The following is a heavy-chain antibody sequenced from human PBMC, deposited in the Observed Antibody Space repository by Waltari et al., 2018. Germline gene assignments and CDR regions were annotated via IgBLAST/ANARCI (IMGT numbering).Heavy chain of an antibody. V-gene: IGHV1-2*06. Sequence: QVQLVQSGAEVRKPGASVKVSCETSGYTFSGYYIHWVRQAPGQGPEWMGRIIPNSGGTSYAQKFQGRVTMTRVTSITTAYMELRSLTSDDTAVYYCARGNWGYFFDYWGQGTLVTVSS. D-gene: IGHD7-27*01. J-gene: IGHJ4*02. CDR2: IIPNSGGT. CDR1: GYTFSGYY. CDR3: ARGNWGYFFDY.